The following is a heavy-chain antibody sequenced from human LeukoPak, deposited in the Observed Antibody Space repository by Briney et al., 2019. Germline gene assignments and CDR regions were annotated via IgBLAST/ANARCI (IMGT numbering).Heavy chain of an antibody. CDR1: GFTFHQYA. CDR3: ARLAGGDIAVAVIDY. V-gene: IGHV3-9*01. D-gene: IGHD6-19*01. Sequence: GGSLRLSCAASGFTFHQYAIHWVRQVPGKGLEWVSGISWNSGSIGYADSVRGRFTISRDNAKNSVYLQMNSLRAEDTAVYYCARLAGGDIAVAVIDYWGQGTLVTVSS. CDR2: ISWNSGSI. J-gene: IGHJ4*02.